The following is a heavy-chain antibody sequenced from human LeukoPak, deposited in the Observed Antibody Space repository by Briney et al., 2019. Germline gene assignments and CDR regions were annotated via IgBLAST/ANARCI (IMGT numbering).Heavy chain of an antibody. V-gene: IGHV3-30*18. D-gene: IGHD4-17*01. CDR3: SKVPQGDYTVDY. CDR2: ISYDGSNK. Sequence: PGRSLRLSCAASGFTFSSYGMQGVRQAPGKGLEWVAVISYDGSNKYYADSVKGRFTISRDNSKNTLYLQMNSLRAEDTAVYYCSKVPQGDYTVDYWGQGTLVTVSS. CDR1: GFTFSSYG. J-gene: IGHJ4*02.